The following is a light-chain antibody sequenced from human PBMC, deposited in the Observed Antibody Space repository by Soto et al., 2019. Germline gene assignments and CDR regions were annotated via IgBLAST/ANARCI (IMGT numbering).Light chain of an antibody. V-gene: IGKV1-33*01. CDR1: QDISNY. CDR3: QQYDNLPFT. CDR2: DAS. Sequence: DIQMTQSPSSLSASVGDRVTITCQASQDISNYLNWYQQKPGKAPKLLIYDASNLETGVPSRFSGSGSGTDFTFTISSLQPEDIATYYCQQYDNLPFTFGGGTNVEIK. J-gene: IGKJ4*01.